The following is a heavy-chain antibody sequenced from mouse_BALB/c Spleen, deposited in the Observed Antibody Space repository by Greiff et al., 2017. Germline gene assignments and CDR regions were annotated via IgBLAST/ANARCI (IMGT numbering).Heavy chain of an antibody. Sequence: VQLKESGPELVKPGASVKISCKTSGYTFTEYTMHWVKQSHGKSLEWIGGINPNNGGTSYNQKFKGKATLTVDKSSSTAYMELRSLTSEDSAVYYCASPHLYDYDGFAYWGQGTLVTVSA. CDR3: ASPHLYDYDGFAY. D-gene: IGHD2-4*01. CDR1: GYTFTEYT. V-gene: IGHV1-18*01. CDR2: INPNNGGT. J-gene: IGHJ3*01.